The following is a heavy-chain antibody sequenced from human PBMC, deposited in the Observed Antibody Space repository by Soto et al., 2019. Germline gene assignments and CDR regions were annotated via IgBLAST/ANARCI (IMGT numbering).Heavy chain of an antibody. CDR2: ISYDGSNK. D-gene: IGHD5-18*01. V-gene: IGHV3-30-3*01. CDR3: ARDRGYSYGFYYYYYGMDV. J-gene: IGHJ6*02. Sequence: GSLRLSCAASGFTFSSYAMHWVRQAPGKGLEWVAVISYDGSNKYYADSVKGRFTISRDNSKSTLYLQMNSLRAEDTAVYYCARDRGYSYGFYYYYYGMDVWGQGTTVTVS. CDR1: GFTFSSYA.